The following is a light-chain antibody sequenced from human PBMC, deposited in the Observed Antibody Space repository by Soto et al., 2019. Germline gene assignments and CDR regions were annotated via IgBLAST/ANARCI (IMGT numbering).Light chain of an antibody. CDR3: QQLNGSPWT. Sequence: IPLTQSPSSLSASVGDRVTITCRASPAIASFLAWYQQKPGTAPKLLIYGASTLQSGVPSRFSGSRSGTDYTLTIGSLRPEDFATYYCQQLNGSPWTFGQGTKVEV. CDR2: GAS. CDR1: PAIASF. V-gene: IGKV1-9*01. J-gene: IGKJ1*01.